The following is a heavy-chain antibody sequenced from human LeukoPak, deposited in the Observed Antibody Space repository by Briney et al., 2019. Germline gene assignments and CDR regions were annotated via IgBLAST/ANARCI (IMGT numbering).Heavy chain of an antibody. V-gene: IGHV4-34*01. Sequence: SETLSLTCAVYGGSLSDYYWSWIRQSPGKGLEWIGEISHRGRTNYNPSLKSRVTISVDTSKNQFSLKLSSVTAADTAVYYCARQEVGLRYFDWWFDYWGQGTLVTVSS. J-gene: IGHJ4*02. CDR3: ARQEVGLRYFDWWFDY. CDR1: GGSLSDYY. D-gene: IGHD3-9*01. CDR2: ISHRGRT.